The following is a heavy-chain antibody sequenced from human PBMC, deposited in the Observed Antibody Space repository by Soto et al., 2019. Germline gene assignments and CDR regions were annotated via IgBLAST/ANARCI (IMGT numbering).Heavy chain of an antibody. V-gene: IGHV4-39*01. D-gene: IGHD3-3*01. CDR3: ARHGISTIFGVVITNWFDP. CDR1: GGSISSSSYY. Sequence: QLQLQESGPGLVKPSETLSLTCTVAGGSISSSSYYWGWIRQPPGKGLEWIGRIYYSGSTYYNPSLKSRVTISVDTSKKQFSLKLSSVTDADTAVYYCARHGISTIFGVVITNWFDPWGQGTLVTVSS. CDR2: IYYSGST. J-gene: IGHJ5*02.